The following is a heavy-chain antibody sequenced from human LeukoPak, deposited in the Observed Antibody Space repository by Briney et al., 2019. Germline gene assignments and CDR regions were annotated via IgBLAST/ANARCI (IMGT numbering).Heavy chain of an antibody. V-gene: IGHV3-21*01. CDR3: AREGGEAIDAFDI. CDR2: ISSSSSYI. Sequence: GGSLRLSCAASGFTFSSYSMNWGRQAPGKGLEWVSSISSSSSYIYYADSVKGRFTISRDNAKNSLYLQMNSLRAEDTAVYYCAREGGEAIDAFDIWGQGTMVTVSS. D-gene: IGHD2-2*01. J-gene: IGHJ3*02. CDR1: GFTFSSYS.